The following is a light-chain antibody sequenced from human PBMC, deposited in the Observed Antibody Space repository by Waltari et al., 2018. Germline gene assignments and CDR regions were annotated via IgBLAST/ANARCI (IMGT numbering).Light chain of an antibody. CDR3: QQYYSAPWA. CDR1: QSVLYSSNNKNY. V-gene: IGKV4-1*01. Sequence: DIVMTQSPDSLAVSLGERATINCKSSQSVLYSSNNKNYLAWYPQKPGQPPKLLIYWASTRESGIPDRFSGSGSGTDFTLTISSLQAEDVAVYYCQQYYSAPWAFGQGPKVEIK. J-gene: IGKJ1*01. CDR2: WAS.